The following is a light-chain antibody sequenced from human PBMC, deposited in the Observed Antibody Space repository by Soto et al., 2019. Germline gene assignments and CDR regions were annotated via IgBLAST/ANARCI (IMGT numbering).Light chain of an antibody. Sequence: DIQMTQSPSSLSASVGDRVTITCRASQSISNYLNWYQQKPGKAPKLLIYAASSLQSGVPSRFSGSGSGTNFTLTISSLQPEDFATYYSQQSYSTPRTFGQGTNLEIK. CDR3: QQSYSTPRT. CDR1: QSISNY. J-gene: IGKJ2*01. V-gene: IGKV1-39*01. CDR2: AAS.